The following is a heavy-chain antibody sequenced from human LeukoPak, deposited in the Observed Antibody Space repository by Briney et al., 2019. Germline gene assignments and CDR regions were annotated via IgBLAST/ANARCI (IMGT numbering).Heavy chain of an antibody. Sequence: PSETLSLTCAVSGGSSSDWWSWVRPPPGKGLEWIAEISHSGITNYNPSLKSRVTISVDKSKNQLSLNLSSVTAADTAIYYCARNFDSWGQGTLVTVSS. CDR2: ISHSGIT. CDR3: ARNFDS. CDR1: GGSSSDW. J-gene: IGHJ4*02. V-gene: IGHV4-4*02.